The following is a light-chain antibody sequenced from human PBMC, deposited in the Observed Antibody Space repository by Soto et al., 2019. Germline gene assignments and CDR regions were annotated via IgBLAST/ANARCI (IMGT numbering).Light chain of an antibody. CDR1: QTVLYISNNKSY. Sequence: DIVMTQSPDSLAVSLGERATINCRSSQTVLYISNNKSYIAWYQQKSGQPPKLLISWTSTRESGVPDRFSGSGSGTDFTLTISNLQAKDVAVYYCQQFYSSPFTFGPGTKVHIK. V-gene: IGKV4-1*01. CDR3: QQFYSSPFT. CDR2: WTS. J-gene: IGKJ3*01.